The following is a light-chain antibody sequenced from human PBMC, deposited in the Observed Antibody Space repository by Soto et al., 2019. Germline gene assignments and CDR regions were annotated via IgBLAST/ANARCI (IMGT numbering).Light chain of an antibody. J-gene: IGKJ3*01. CDR1: QGISSY. CDR3: QQLNSYPL. V-gene: IGKV1-9*01. CDR2: AAS. Sequence: DIQLTQSPSLLSASVGDRFTITCRASQGISSYLAWYEQKPRKAPKPLIYAASTLQSGVPSSFSGSGSGTEFTLTISRLKPEDSATYYCQQLNSYPLFGPGTKVDIK.